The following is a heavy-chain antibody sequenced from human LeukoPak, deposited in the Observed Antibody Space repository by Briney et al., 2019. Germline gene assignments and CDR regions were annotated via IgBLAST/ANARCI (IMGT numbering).Heavy chain of an antibody. CDR1: GGSFSGYY. V-gene: IGHV4-34*01. D-gene: IGHD5-18*01. CDR3: ASLNTAQQPSTDY. J-gene: IGHJ4*02. Sequence: SETLSLTCAVYGGSFSGYYWSWIRQPPGKGREWIGEINHSGSTNYNPSLKSRVTISVDTSKNQFSLKLSSVTAADTAVYYCASLNTAQQPSTDYWGQGTLVTVSS. CDR2: INHSGST.